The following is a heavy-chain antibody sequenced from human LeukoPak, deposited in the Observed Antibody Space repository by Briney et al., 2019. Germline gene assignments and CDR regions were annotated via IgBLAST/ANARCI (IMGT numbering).Heavy chain of an antibody. CDR1: GGSFSSYY. CDR2: IYNSGTT. V-gene: IGHV4-4*07. J-gene: IGHJ2*01. CDR3: ARDRLGATGHWRIDV. D-gene: IGHD1-26*01. Sequence: SETLSLTCTVSGGSFSSYYWTWIRQPAGKGLEWIGRIYNSGTTNYSPSLESRVTMSLDTSKNRFSLSLSSVTAADTAVYYCARDRLGATGHWRIDVWGRGTLVAVSS.